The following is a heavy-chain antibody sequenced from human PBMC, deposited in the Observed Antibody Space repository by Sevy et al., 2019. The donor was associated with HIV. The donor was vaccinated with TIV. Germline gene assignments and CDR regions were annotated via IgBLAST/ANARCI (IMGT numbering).Heavy chain of an antibody. CDR1: GFTFSSHE. J-gene: IGHJ3*02. Sequence: GGSLRLSCAASGFTFSSHEMNWVRQAPGKGLEWVSYITSSGSTMYYADSVKGRFTISRDNAKNSLYLQMNSLRAEDTAIYYCARVFYGGNRGDALDIWGQGTMVTVSS. D-gene: IGHD4-17*01. CDR3: ARVFYGGNRGDALDI. CDR2: ITSSGSTM. V-gene: IGHV3-48*03.